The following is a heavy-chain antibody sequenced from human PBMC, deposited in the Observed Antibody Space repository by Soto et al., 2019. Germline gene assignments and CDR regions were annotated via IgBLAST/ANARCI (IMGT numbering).Heavy chain of an antibody. Sequence: GSLRLSCAASGFTFSSYEMNWVRQAPGKGLEWVSYISSSGSNIYYADSVKGRFTISRDNAENSLFLQMNSLRAEDTAVYYCARVVGGYCSGGSCSGWFDPWGQGTLVTVSS. V-gene: IGHV3-48*03. CDR3: ARVVGGYCSGGSCSGWFDP. CDR2: ISSSGSNI. D-gene: IGHD2-15*01. J-gene: IGHJ5*02. CDR1: GFTFSSYE.